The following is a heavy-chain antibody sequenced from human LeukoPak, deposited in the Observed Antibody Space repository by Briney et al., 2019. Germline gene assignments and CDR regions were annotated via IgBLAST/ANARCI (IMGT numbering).Heavy chain of an antibody. D-gene: IGHD3-10*01. Sequence: PSQTLSLTCTVSGGSISSGGYYWSWIRQHPGKGLEWIGYIYYSGSAYYNPSLKSRVTISVDTSENQFSLKLSSVTAADTAVYYCARVNYGSATKEDYWGQGTLVTVSS. J-gene: IGHJ4*02. V-gene: IGHV4-31*03. CDR3: ARVNYGSATKEDY. CDR2: IYYSGSA. CDR1: GGSISSGGYY.